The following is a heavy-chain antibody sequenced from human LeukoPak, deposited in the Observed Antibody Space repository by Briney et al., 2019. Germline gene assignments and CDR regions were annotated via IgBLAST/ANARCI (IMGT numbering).Heavy chain of an antibody. J-gene: IGHJ4*02. CDR1: GGSISNYY. V-gene: IGHV4-59*08. D-gene: IGHD6-19*01. Sequence: SETLSLTCTVSGGSISNYYWSWIRQPPGKGLEWMGYIFYSGSTNYNPSLKRRVTISVDMSKNQFSLKLSSVTAADTAVYYCARHPSAVAGKTFDYWGQGTLVTVSS. CDR3: ARHPSAVAGKTFDY. CDR2: IFYSGST.